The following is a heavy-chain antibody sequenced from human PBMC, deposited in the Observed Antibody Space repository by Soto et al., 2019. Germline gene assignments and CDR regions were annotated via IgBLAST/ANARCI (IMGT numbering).Heavy chain of an antibody. CDR2: IVVGSGHT. Sequence: QMQLVQSGPEVRKPGTSVRVSCKASGFTFPSSAVQWVRQARGQRLEWIGWIVVGSGHTNYAQQFQERVTFTRDMSTSTAYMELSSLRSEDAAVYYCAAGSDYYFDSAPDLWGQGTLVNVSS. D-gene: IGHD3-22*01. CDR3: AAGSDYYFDSAPDL. V-gene: IGHV1-58*01. J-gene: IGHJ4*02. CDR1: GFTFPSSA.